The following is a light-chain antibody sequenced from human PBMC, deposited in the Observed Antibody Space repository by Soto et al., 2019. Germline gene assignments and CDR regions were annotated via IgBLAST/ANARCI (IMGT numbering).Light chain of an antibody. J-gene: IGLJ2*01. V-gene: IGLV2-14*01. CDR2: DVS. CDR1: SDVGAYRY. Sequence: QSALTQPASVSGSPGQSITISCTGSDVGAYRYVSWYQQHPGKAPRLMIYDVSNRPSGVSDRFSGSKSGNTASLTISGLQPEDEAYFFCSSYTGGNARVVFGGGTKLHRP. CDR3: SSYTGGNARVV.